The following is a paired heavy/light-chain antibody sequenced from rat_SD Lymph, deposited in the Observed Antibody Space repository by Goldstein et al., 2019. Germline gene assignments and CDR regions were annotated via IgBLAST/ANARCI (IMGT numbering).Heavy chain of an antibody. J-gene: IGHJ3*01. CDR1: GYTFTSYS. CDR2: IIPIIDTT. D-gene: IGHD1-1*01. V-gene: IGHV1-56*01. CDR3: ASGAEIYYYSGDRDWFAY. Sequence: EVKLQQSGDELVRPGASVKISCKASGYTFTSYSMHWVKQRPGQGLEWIGAIIPIIDTTEYNQKFKGKATLTADKSSNTANMELSRLTSEDSAVYYCASGAEIYYYSGDRDWFAYWGQGTLVTVSS.
Light chain of an antibody. Sequence: DIAITQSPSSVAVSVGETVTLSCKSSQSLLYSENQKDYLGWYQQKPGQTPKPLIYWATNRHTGVPDRFTGSGSGTDFTLIISSVQAEDLADYYCEQYFVYPYTFGAGTKLELK. CDR3: EQYFVYPYT. CDR1: QSLLYSENQKDY. J-gene: IGKJ2-3*01. V-gene: IGKV8S7*01. CDR2: WAT.